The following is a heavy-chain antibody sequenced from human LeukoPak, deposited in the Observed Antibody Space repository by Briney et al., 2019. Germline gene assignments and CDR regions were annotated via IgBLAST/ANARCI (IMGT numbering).Heavy chain of an antibody. Sequence: GGSLRLSCAASGFTFTSNAMSWVRQAPGKGLEWVSGISGGGGSTYYSDSVKGRFTISRDNSKNTLYLQMNSLRAEDTAVYYCARDKEQWLLVGYYYYMDVWGKGTTVTVSS. V-gene: IGHV3-23*01. CDR1: GFTFTSNA. D-gene: IGHD6-19*01. CDR2: ISGGGGST. J-gene: IGHJ6*03. CDR3: ARDKEQWLLVGYYYYMDV.